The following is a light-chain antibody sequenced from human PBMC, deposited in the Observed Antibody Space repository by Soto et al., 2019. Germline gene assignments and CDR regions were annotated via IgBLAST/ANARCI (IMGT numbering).Light chain of an antibody. Sequence: QSVLTQPPSVSGALGQRVTISCTGSSSNIGAGYDVHWYQQLPGTAPKLLIYGNSNRPSGVPDRFSGSKSGTSASLAITGLQAEDEADYYCQSYDSSLSGRGVFGGGTKVTVL. CDR1: SSNIGAGYD. J-gene: IGLJ3*02. V-gene: IGLV1-40*01. CDR3: QSYDSSLSGRGV. CDR2: GNS.